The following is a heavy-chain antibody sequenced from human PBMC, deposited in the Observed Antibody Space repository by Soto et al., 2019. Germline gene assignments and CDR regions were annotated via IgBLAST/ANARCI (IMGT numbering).Heavy chain of an antibody. V-gene: IGHV4-4*02. CDR2: IYHSGST. Sequence: SETLSLTCAVSGGSISSTKWWSWVRQPPGKGLEWIGEIYHSGSTNYNPSLKSRVSISVDESKNQFSLKLSSVTAADTAVYYCARGIQLWPITYYFDYWGQGTLVTVSS. D-gene: IGHD5-18*01. J-gene: IGHJ4*02. CDR3: ARGIQLWPITYYFDY. CDR1: GGSISSTKW.